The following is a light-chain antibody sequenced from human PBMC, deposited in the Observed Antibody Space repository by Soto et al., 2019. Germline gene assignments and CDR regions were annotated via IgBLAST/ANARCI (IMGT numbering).Light chain of an antibody. CDR2: WAS. J-gene: IGKJ1*01. CDR3: HQYHSAPQT. Sequence: DIVMTQSPDSLAVSLGERATINCKSSQSVLYSPNNKNYLAWYQQKPGQPPKLLVYWASTRESGVPDRFSVSGSGTDFTLTISSLQAEDAAVYYCHQYHSAPQTVGQGTKVESK. V-gene: IGKV4-1*01. CDR1: QSVLYSPNNKNY.